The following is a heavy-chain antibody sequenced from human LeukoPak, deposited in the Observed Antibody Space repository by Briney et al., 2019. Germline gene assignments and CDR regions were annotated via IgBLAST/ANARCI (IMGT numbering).Heavy chain of an antibody. V-gene: IGHV1-69*01. CDR2: IIPIFGTA. Sequence: SVKVSCKASGGTFSSYAISWVRQAPGQGLEWMGGIIPIFGTANYAQKFQGRVTITADESTSTAYMELSSLGSEDTAVYYCARDPLVGSSWCFWDYWGQGTLVTVSS. CDR1: GGTFSSYA. J-gene: IGHJ4*02. CDR3: ARDPLVGSSWCFWDY. D-gene: IGHD6-13*01.